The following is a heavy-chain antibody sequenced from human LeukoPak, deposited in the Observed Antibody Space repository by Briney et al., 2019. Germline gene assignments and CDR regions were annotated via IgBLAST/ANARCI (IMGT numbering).Heavy chain of an antibody. V-gene: IGHV3-23*01. CDR3: AKKSTGFLVPADY. J-gene: IGHJ4*02. CDR2: ISGSGGNT. Sequence: GGSLSLFCAASGFTLSCYAMRGVREARGEAGVGVSAISGSGGNTYYADSVKGRFTISRDNSKNTLYLQMNSLRAEDTAVYYCAKKSTGFLVPADYWGQGTLVTVSS. CDR1: GFTLSCYA. D-gene: IGHD3-3*01.